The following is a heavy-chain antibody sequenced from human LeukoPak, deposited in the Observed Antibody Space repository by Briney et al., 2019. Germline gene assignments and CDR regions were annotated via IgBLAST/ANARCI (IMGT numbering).Heavy chain of an antibody. CDR1: GGSISSYY. CDR2: IYYSGST. V-gene: IGHV4-59*12. D-gene: IGHD1-26*01. CDR3: AREVGGQARHIDY. J-gene: IGHJ4*02. Sequence: KPSETLSLTCTVSGGSISSYYWSWIRQPPGKGLEWIGYIYYSGSTNYNPSLKSRVTISVDTSKNQFSLKLSSVTAADTAVYYCAREVGGQARHIDYWGQGILVTVSS.